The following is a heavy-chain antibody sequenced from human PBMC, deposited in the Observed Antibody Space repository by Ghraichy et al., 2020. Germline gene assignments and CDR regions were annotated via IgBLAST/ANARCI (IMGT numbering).Heavy chain of an antibody. J-gene: IGHJ4*02. V-gene: IGHV1-24*01. CDR1: GFTLTELS. D-gene: IGHD3-10*01. Sequence: ASVKVSCKVSGFTLTELSIHWVRQAPGKGPEWMGGFDPEDGKTIYAQKFQGRVTMTEDTSTATAYMELSGLRSEDTAVYYCAASYALRGSYSFWGQGTLVTVSS. CDR3: AASYALRGSYSF. CDR2: FDPEDGKT.